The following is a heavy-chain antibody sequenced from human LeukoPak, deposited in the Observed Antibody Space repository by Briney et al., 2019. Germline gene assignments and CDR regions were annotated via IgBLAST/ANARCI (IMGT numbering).Heavy chain of an antibody. CDR1: GGSFSGYY. CDR3: ARHPSYYYDSSGYVRNAFDI. Sequence: SETLSLTCAVYGGSFSGYYWSWIHQPPGKGLEWIGEINHSGSTNYNPSLKSRVTISVDTSKNQFSLKLSSVTAADTAVYYCARHPSYYYDSSGYVRNAFDIWGQGTMVTVSS. D-gene: IGHD3-22*01. V-gene: IGHV4-34*01. J-gene: IGHJ3*02. CDR2: INHSGST.